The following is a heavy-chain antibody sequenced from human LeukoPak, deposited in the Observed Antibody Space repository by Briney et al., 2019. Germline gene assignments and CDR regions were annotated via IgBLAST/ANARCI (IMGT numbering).Heavy chain of an antibody. J-gene: IGHJ4*02. CDR2: IKQDGSEK. Sequence: PGGSLRLSCAASGFTISTYYMSWVRQAPGRGLEWVANIKQDGSEKIYVDSVKGRFTISRDNAKTSLYLQMNSLRAEDTAVYYCAKVGTISWYMDYWGQGILVTVSS. D-gene: IGHD6-13*01. CDR1: GFTISTYY. V-gene: IGHV3-7*01. CDR3: AKVGTISWYMDY.